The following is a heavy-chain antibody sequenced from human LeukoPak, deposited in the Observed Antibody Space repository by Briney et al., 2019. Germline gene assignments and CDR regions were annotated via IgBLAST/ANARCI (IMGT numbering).Heavy chain of an antibody. CDR1: GYSISSGYY. D-gene: IGHD2-2*02. Sequence: SETLSLTCAVSGYSISSGYYWGWIRQPPGKGLEWIGSIYYSGSTYYNPSLKSRVTISVDTSKNQFSLKLSSVTAADTAVYYCASFVGVVPAAIGYWGQGTLVTVSS. J-gene: IGHJ4*02. CDR2: IYYSGST. V-gene: IGHV4-38-2*01. CDR3: ASFVGVVPAAIGY.